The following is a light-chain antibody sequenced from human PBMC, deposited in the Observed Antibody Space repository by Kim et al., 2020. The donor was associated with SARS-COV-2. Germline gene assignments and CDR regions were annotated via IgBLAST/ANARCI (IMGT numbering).Light chain of an antibody. CDR1: SSDVGRYNY. CDR2: DVS. J-gene: IGLJ3*02. V-gene: IGLV2-14*03. CDR3: DSYTTSNTWV. Sequence: GQSITISCTGTSSDVGRYNYVSWYQQYPGKAPKLMLFDVSQRPSGVSHRFSGSKSGNTASLTISGLQAEDEADYYCDSYTTSNTWVFGGGTQLTVL.